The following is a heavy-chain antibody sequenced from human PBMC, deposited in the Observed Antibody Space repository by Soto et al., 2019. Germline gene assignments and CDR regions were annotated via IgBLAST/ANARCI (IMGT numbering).Heavy chain of an antibody. Sequence: QVQLVQSGAAVKKPGSSVKVSCNASGGSFSSYVMNWVRQAPGQGLEWMGGILPLFGTTNYAQQFRGRVTITADESTSTAYMELTGLRSEDTAIYSCAYRGPSMKVADRLEAWGQGTLVTVSS. V-gene: IGHV1-69*01. CDR2: ILPLFGTT. D-gene: IGHD3-22*01. CDR1: GGSFSSYV. J-gene: IGHJ5*02. CDR3: AYRGPSMKVADRLEA.